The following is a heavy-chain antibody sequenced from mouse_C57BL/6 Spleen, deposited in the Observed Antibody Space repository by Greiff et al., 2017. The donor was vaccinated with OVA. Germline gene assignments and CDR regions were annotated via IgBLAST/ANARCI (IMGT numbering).Heavy chain of an antibody. CDR2: IYPRSGNT. CDR1: GYTFTSYG. V-gene: IGHV1-81*01. D-gene: IGHD2-3*01. CDR3: ARDDGYYGGFAY. Sequence: VMLVESGAELARPGASVKLSCKASGYTFTSYGISWVKQRTGQGLEWIGEIYPRSGNTYYNEKFKGKATLTADNSSSTAYMELRSLTSEDSAVYFCARDDGYYGGFAYWGQGTLVTVSA. J-gene: IGHJ3*01.